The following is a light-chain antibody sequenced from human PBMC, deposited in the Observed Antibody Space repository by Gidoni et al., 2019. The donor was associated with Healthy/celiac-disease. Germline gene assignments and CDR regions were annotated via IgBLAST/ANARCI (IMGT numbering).Light chain of an antibody. Sequence: DIQMTQSPSSLSASVGDRVTITCRASKSISSYLNWYQQKPGKAPKLLIYAASSLQSGVPSRFSGSGSGTDFTLTISSLQPEDFATYYSQQSYSTPTTFGQGTKVEIK. CDR3: QQSYSTPTT. J-gene: IGKJ1*01. V-gene: IGKV1-39*01. CDR1: KSISSY. CDR2: AAS.